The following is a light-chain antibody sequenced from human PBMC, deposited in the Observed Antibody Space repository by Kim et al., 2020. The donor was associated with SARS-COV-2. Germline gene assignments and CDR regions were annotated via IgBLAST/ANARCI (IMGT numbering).Light chain of an antibody. CDR3: TSYTSTITWV. CDR2: GVS. CDR1: SSDVGGFNF. Sequence: GQSITISCTGTSSDVGGFNFVSWYQQYPGKVPKLMIYGVSKRPSGVSNRFSGSKSGNTASLTISGLQAEDEADYYCTSYTSTITWVFGGGTQLTVL. V-gene: IGLV2-14*04. J-gene: IGLJ3*02.